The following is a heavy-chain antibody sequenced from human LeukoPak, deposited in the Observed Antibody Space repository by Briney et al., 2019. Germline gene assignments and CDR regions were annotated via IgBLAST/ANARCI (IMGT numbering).Heavy chain of an antibody. CDR1: GFTFSSYE. Sequence: GGSLRLSCAASGFTFSSYEMNWVRQAPGKGLEWVSYISSSGSTIYYADSVKGRFTISRDNAKNSLYLQMNSLRAEDTAVYYCARASVGSNYYYMDVWGKGTTVTISS. J-gene: IGHJ6*03. D-gene: IGHD3-10*01. CDR2: ISSSGSTI. V-gene: IGHV3-48*03. CDR3: ARASVGSNYYYMDV.